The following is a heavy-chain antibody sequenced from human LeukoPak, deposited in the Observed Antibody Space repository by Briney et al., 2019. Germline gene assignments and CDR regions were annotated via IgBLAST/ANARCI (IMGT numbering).Heavy chain of an antibody. D-gene: IGHD3-10*01. CDR3: AKDAVVRGVPFDY. V-gene: IGHV3-48*03. CDR2: ISRSGSSI. CDR1: GFTFSNYE. J-gene: IGHJ4*02. Sequence: GGSLRLSCAASGFTFSNYEMNWVRQAPGKGLEWVSYISRSGSSIDYADSVKGRFTISRDNAKNTLYLQMNSLSAEDTAVYYCAKDAVVRGVPFDYWGQGTLVTVSS.